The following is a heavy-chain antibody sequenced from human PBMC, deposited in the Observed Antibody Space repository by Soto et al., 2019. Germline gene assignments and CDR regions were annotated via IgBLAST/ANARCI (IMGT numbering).Heavy chain of an antibody. CDR2: IIPNFDTP. V-gene: IGHV1-69*06. D-gene: IGHD3-22*01. Sequence: QVQLVQSGAEVKKPGSSVKLSCKASGDSFNTFAVTWVRQAPGQGLEWMGGIIPNFDTPNYAQKFQGRVTIIADKSTSTPYMELSSLRSEDTAVYYCARPYYDSSGYYLWDFDYWGQGTLVTVS. CDR3: ARPYYDSSGYYLWDFDY. J-gene: IGHJ4*02. CDR1: GDSFNTFA.